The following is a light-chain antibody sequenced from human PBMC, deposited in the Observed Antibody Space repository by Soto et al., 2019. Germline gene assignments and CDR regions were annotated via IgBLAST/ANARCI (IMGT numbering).Light chain of an antibody. Sequence: DIQMTRSPSSVSASVGYRVTITFGGSQGISTWLAWYQKKPGKAPKLLIYDASSLESGVPSRFSGSGSGTEFILTISSLQPDDFASYCYQHNGGMWTFGQGTKVDIK. V-gene: IGKV1-5*01. J-gene: IGKJ1*01. CDR1: QGISTW. CDR3: QHNGGMWT. CDR2: DAS.